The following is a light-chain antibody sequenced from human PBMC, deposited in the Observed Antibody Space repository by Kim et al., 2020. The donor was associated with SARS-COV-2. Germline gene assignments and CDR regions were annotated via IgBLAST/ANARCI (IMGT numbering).Light chain of an antibody. V-gene: IGLV1-40*01. CDR3: QSYDHDLSAWE. J-gene: IGLJ3*02. CDR1: GAHIGARYN. Sequence: RVTISGTENGAHIGARYNVNWYRQLPGTAPKLLMCNYESRPSGAPDRFSGSKSGTSASLAITGLQAEDEADYYCQSYDHDLSAWEFGGGTKVTVL. CDR2: NYE.